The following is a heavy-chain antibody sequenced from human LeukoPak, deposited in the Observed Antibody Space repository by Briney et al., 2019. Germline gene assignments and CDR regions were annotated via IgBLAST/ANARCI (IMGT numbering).Heavy chain of an antibody. Sequence: SETLSLTCTVSGGFISSHYSSWIRQPPGKGLEWIGYIYDSGSTNYNPSLKSRVTISVDTSKNQFSLKLSSVTAADTAVYYCARDIFATQDGSGSTPYYYMDVWGKGTTVTVSS. CDR3: ARDIFATQDGSGSTPYYYMDV. CDR1: GGFISSHY. D-gene: IGHD3-22*01. CDR2: IYDSGST. J-gene: IGHJ6*03. V-gene: IGHV4-59*11.